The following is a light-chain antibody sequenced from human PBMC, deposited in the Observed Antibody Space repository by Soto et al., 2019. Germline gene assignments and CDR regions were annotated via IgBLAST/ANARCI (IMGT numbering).Light chain of an antibody. V-gene: IGKV1-5*03. J-gene: IGKJ1*01. CDR3: QHHNSYSEA. CDR2: KAS. Sequence: DIQMTQSPSTLSGSVGDRVTITCRASQTISSWLAWYQQKAGKAPKLLIYKASTLKSGVPSRFSGSGSGTEFTLTISSLQPDEFATYYCQHHNSYSEAFCQGTKVDIK. CDR1: QTISSW.